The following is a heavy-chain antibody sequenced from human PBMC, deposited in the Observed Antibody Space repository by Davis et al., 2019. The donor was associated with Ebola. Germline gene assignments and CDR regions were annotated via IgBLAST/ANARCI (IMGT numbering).Heavy chain of an antibody. J-gene: IGHJ4*02. CDR3: ARHVTIFGVVNYRPYYFDY. Sequence: PSETLSLTCTVSGGSISSSSYYWGWIRQPPGKGLEWIGSIYYSGSTYYNPSLKSRVTISVDTSKNQFSLKLSSVTAADTAVYYCARHVTIFGVVNYRPYYFDYWGQGTLVTVSS. CDR1: GGSISSSSYY. D-gene: IGHD3-3*01. CDR2: IYYSGST. V-gene: IGHV4-39*01.